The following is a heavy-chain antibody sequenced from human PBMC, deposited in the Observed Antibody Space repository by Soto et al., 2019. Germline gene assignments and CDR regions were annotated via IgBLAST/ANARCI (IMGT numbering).Heavy chain of an antibody. CDR1: GLTFSPNW. V-gene: IGHV3-74*03. CDR3: ARVGSSWYNWFDP. D-gene: IGHD6-13*01. Sequence: SGGSLRLSCAASGLTFSPNWMHWVRQAPGKWLEWVARINSDASSKTYADAVKGRFTISRDNATATVYLHMTSLRLADTAVYYCARVGSSWYNWFDPWGQGXLVTVYS. CDR2: INSDASSK. J-gene: IGHJ5*02.